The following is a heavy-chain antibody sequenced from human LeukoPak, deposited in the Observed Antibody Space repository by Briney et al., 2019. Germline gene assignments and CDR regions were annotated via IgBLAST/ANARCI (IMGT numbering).Heavy chain of an antibody. D-gene: IGHD3-3*01. V-gene: IGHV4-4*07. J-gene: IGHJ6*03. CDR1: SGSINDYY. Sequence: AETLSLTCTVSSGSINDYYCIWVRQPAVKGLEWLGHIYPSGSTTYNPSLKSRVSMSVDTSQNQFSLKMTSVTAADTAVYYCARDQITIFGALGYYYYMDVWGKGTTVTVSS. CDR2: IYPSGST. CDR3: ARDQITIFGALGYYYYMDV.